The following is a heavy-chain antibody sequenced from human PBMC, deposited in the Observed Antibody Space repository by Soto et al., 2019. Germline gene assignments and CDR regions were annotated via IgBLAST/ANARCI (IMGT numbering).Heavy chain of an antibody. D-gene: IGHD3-10*01. CDR3: ASSGPFHF. CDR1: SASLSSSTYY. Sequence: PAGTLSLTCGVSSASLSSSTYYWSWIRQPQGRGREWIGSIYYSGNTYYKRPFKSRVDISIDTSRNQFSLKLTSVTAADMFVYYCASSGPFHFWGPGILVTVFS. J-gene: IGHJ4*02. CDR2: IYYSGNT. V-gene: IGHV4-39*01.